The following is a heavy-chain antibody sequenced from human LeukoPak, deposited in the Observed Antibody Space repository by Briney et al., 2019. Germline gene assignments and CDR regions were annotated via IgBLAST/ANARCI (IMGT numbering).Heavy chain of an antibody. CDR2: VHSSGST. CDR1: GGSISGFF. J-gene: IGHJ4*02. CDR3: ARLAPGNYDILTGDPKVVFAY. D-gene: IGHD3-9*01. V-gene: IGHV4-59*01. Sequence: SEPLSLTCTVSGGSISGFFWSWIRQPPGKGLEWIGYVHSSGSTKYNPSLKSPLIISVDMSKNQFSPKLRSVSVADTAVYYCARLAPGNYDILTGDPKVVFAYWGQGALVTVSS.